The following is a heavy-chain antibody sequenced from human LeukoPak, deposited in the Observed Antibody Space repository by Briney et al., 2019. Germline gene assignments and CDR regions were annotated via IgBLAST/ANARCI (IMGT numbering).Heavy chain of an antibody. Sequence: GGSLRLSCTASGFXFSSYGISWVRQAPGKGLEWVSAISGSGGSTSYADSVRGRFTISRDNSKNTLYLQMNSLRAEDTAVYYCVATVTILDYWGQGTLVIVSS. CDR2: ISGSGGST. CDR3: VATVTILDY. D-gene: IGHD4-17*01. CDR1: GFXFSSYG. V-gene: IGHV3-23*01. J-gene: IGHJ4*02.